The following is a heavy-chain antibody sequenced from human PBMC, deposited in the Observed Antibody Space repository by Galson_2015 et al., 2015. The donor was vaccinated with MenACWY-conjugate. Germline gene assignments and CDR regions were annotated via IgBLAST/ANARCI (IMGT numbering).Heavy chain of an antibody. CDR1: GFTFSSYA. J-gene: IGHJ4*02. D-gene: IGHD4-17*01. Sequence: SLRLSCAASGFTFSSYAMNWVRQAPGKGLEWVSTISGSGGSTYYADSVKGRFTISRDNSKNTLSLLMKSLTAEDTAVYYCAKDMNHGDVGDFAYWGRGTRDAVSS. V-gene: IGHV3-23*01. CDR2: ISGSGGST. CDR3: AKDMNHGDVGDFAY.